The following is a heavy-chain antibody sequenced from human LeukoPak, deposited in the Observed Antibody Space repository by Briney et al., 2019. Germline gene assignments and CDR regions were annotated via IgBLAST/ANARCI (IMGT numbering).Heavy chain of an antibody. V-gene: IGHV3-74*01. CDR3: ARHLLDYCSSISCYPWFDP. CDR1: GFTFSSYW. D-gene: IGHD2-2*01. J-gene: IGHJ5*02. CDR2: INSDGSST. Sequence: PGGSLRLSCAASGFTFSSYWMHWVRQAPGKGLVWVSHINSDGSSTTYADSVKGRFTISRDNAKNTLYLQMNSLRAEDTAVYYCARHLLDYCSSISCYPWFDPWGQGTLVTVSS.